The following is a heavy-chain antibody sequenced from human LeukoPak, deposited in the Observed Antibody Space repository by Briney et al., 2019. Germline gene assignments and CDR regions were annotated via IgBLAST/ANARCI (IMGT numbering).Heavy chain of an antibody. D-gene: IGHD3/OR15-3a*01. CDR2: INNDGTNA. J-gene: IGHJ6*04. Sequence: GGSLRLSCAASGFTFGGYWMHWVRQAPGKGLMWVSHINNDGTNATYADSVKGRLTVSRDNAKSTVNLQLNSLRVEDTAVYYCVRGEDWTGYITPSVDVWGKGTMVTVSS. V-gene: IGHV3-74*01. CDR1: GFTFGGYW. CDR3: VRGEDWTGYITPSVDV.